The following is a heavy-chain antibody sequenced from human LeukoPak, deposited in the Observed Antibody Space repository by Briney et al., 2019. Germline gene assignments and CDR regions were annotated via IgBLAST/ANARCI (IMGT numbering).Heavy chain of an antibody. CDR2: ISHDGSNK. J-gene: IGHJ4*02. D-gene: IGHD6-13*01. CDR1: AFTFSSYA. CDR3: ARDLTAASGQDFDY. V-gene: IGHV3-30*07. Sequence: GRSLRLSCAASAFTFSSYAMHWVRQAPGKGLEWVAVISHDGSNKYYADSVKGRFTISRDNSKNTLYLQMNSLRTEDTAVYYCARDLTAASGQDFDYWGQGMLITVSS.